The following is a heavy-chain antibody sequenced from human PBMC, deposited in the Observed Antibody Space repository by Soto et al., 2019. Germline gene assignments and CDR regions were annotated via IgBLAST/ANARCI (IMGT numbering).Heavy chain of an antibody. Sequence: PGWSLRLSCAASGFTFSSYSMNWVRQTPGKGLEWVSSISSSSSYIYYADSVKGRFTISRDNAKNSLYLQMNSLRAEDTAVYYCARAYYGSGSYAFDIWGQGTMVTVSS. J-gene: IGHJ3*02. CDR3: ARAYYGSGSYAFDI. CDR2: ISSSSSYI. V-gene: IGHV3-21*01. CDR1: GFTFSSYS. D-gene: IGHD3-10*01.